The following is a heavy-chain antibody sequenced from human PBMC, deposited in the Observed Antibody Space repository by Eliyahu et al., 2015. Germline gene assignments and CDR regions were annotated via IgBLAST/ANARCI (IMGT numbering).Heavy chain of an antibody. CDR3: AHRYSSSHYFDY. V-gene: IGHV2-5*02. CDR1: GFSLSSCLVG. CDR2: IYWDDDK. D-gene: IGHD6-6*01. J-gene: IGHJ4*02. Sequence: QITLKESGPTLVKPTQTLTLTCTFSGFSLSSCLVGVGWIRQPPGKALEWLALIYWDDDKRYSPSLKSRLTITKNTSKNQVVLTMTNMDPVDTGTYYCAHRYSSSHYFDYWGQGTLVTVSS.